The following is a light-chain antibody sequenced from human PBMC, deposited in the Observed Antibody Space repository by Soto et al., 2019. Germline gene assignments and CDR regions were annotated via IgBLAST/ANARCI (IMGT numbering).Light chain of an antibody. J-gene: IGKJ2*01. CDR2: DAS. CDR1: QSVSSY. Sequence: EIVLTQYPATLSLSPGERATLSCRASQSVSSYLAWYQQKPGQAPRLLIYDASNRATGIPARFSGSGSGTDFTLTISSLEPEDFAVYCCQQRSNWPPLYTFGQGTKLEIK. V-gene: IGKV3-11*01. CDR3: QQRSNWPPLYT.